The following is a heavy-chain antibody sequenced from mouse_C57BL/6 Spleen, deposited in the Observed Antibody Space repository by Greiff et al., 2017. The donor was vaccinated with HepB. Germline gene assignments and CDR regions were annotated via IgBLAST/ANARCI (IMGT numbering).Heavy chain of an antibody. V-gene: IGHV1-81*01. Sequence: QVQLQQSGAELARPGASVKLSCKASGYTFTSYGISWVKQRTGQGLEWIGEIYPRSGNTYYNEKFKGKATLTADKSSSTAYMELRSLTSEDSAVYFCARLYDGLGAWFAYWGQGTLVTVSA. CDR1: GYTFTSYG. D-gene: IGHD2-3*01. J-gene: IGHJ3*01. CDR3: ARLYDGLGAWFAY. CDR2: IYPRSGNT.